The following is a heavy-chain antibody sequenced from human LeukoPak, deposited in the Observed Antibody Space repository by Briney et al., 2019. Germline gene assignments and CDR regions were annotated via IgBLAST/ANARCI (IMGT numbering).Heavy chain of an antibody. D-gene: IGHD2-21*02. CDR2: IYYSGST. CDR1: GGSFSGYY. CDR3: ARWGSYCGGDCYANYFDY. V-gene: IGHV4-59*08. Sequence: SETLSLTCAVYGGSFSGYYWSWIRQPPGKGLEWIGYIYYSGSTNYNPSLKSRVTTSVDTSKNQFSLKLSSVTAADTAVYYCARWGSYCGGDCYANYFDYWGQGTLVTVSS. J-gene: IGHJ4*02.